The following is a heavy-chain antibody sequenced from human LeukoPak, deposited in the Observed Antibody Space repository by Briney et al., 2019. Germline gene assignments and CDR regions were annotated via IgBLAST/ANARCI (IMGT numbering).Heavy chain of an antibody. J-gene: IGHJ5*02. V-gene: IGHV4-34*01. D-gene: IGHD1-14*01. CDR2: INHSGST. CDR3: AREDRCFDP. Sequence: SETLSLTCAVYGGSFSGYYWSWIRQPPGKGLEWIGEINHSGSTNYNPSLKSRVTISVDTSKNQISLKLSSVTAADTAVYYCAREDRCFDPWGQGTLVTVSS. CDR1: GGSFSGYY.